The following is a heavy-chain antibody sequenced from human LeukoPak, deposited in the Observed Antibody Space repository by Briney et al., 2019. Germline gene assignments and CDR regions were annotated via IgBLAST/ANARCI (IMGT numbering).Heavy chain of an antibody. D-gene: IGHD3-10*02. CDR1: GGTFSSYA. Sequence: SVKVSCKASGGTFSSYAISWVRQAPGQGLEWMGGIIPIFGTANYAQKFQGRVTITTDESTSTAYMELGSLRSGDTAVYSWARDMFPQDPPTDYWGQGTLVTVSS. V-gene: IGHV1-69*05. CDR2: IIPIFGTA. J-gene: IGHJ4*02. CDR3: ARDMFPQDPPTDY.